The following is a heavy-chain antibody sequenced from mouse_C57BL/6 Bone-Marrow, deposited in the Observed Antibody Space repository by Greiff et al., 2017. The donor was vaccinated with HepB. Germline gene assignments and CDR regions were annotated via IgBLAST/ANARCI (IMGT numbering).Heavy chain of an antibody. V-gene: IGHV3-1*01. CDR1: GYSITSGYD. Sequence: EVQLKESGPGMVKPSQSLSLTCTVTGYSITSGYDWHWIRHFPGNKLEWMGYISYSGSTNYNPSLKSRISITHDTSKNHFFLKLNSVTTEDTATYYCARDRSGNPYYAMDYWGQGTSVTVSS. CDR3: ARDRSGNPYYAMDY. CDR2: ISYSGST. D-gene: IGHD1-3*01. J-gene: IGHJ4*01.